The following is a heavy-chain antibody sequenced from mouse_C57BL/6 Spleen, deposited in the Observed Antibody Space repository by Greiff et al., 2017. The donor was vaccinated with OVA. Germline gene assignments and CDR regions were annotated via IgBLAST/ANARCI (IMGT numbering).Heavy chain of an antibody. D-gene: IGHD2-4*01. CDR2: INPNNGGT. CDR3: AREDYDEGYYAMDY. Sequence: VQLQQSGPELVKPGASVKIPCKASGYTFTDYNMDWVKQSHGKSLEWIGDINPNNGGTIYNQKFKGKATLTVDKSSSTAYMELRSLTSEDTAVYYCAREDYDEGYYAMDYWGQGTSVTVSS. V-gene: IGHV1-18*01. J-gene: IGHJ4*01. CDR1: GYTFTDYN.